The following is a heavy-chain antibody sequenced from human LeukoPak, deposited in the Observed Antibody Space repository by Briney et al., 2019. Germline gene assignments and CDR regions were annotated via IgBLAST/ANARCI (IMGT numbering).Heavy chain of an antibody. Sequence: ASVKVSCKAPGLKFRSYGITWVRQAPGQGLEWMGWVSGYKGDTNYAQRYQGRATMTTDTSRNTAYMELRSLRSDDTAVYYCARIPCGGDCWGAFDVWGQGTVVIVSS. J-gene: IGHJ3*01. CDR3: ARIPCGGDCWGAFDV. V-gene: IGHV1-18*01. CDR2: VSGYKGDT. D-gene: IGHD2-21*02. CDR1: GLKFRSYG.